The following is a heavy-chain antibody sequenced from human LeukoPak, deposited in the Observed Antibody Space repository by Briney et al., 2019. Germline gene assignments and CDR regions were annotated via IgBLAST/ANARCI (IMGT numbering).Heavy chain of an antibody. D-gene: IGHD5-12*01. CDR2: ISYDGSNK. Sequence: PGRSLRLSCAASGFTFSSYGMHWVRQAPGKGLEWVAVISYDGSNKYYADSVKGRFTISRDNSKNTLYLQMNSLRAEDTAVYYCAKGRYSGYDYRAYYYGMDVWGQGTTATVSS. V-gene: IGHV3-30*18. CDR3: AKGRYSGYDYRAYYYGMDV. CDR1: GFTFSSYG. J-gene: IGHJ6*02.